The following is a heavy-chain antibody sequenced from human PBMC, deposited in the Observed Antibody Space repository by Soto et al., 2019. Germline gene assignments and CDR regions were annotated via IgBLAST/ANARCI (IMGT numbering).Heavy chain of an antibody. J-gene: IGHJ3*02. Sequence: EVQLVESGGGLVQPGRSLRLSCAASGFTFDDYAMHWVRQAPGKGLEWVSGISWNSGSIGYADSVKGRFTISRDNAKNSLYLQMNSVRAEDTALYYCAKEFRDGSLSFAFDIWGQGTMVTGSS. V-gene: IGHV3-9*01. D-gene: IGHD6-6*01. CDR1: GFTFDDYA. CDR2: ISWNSGSI. CDR3: AKEFRDGSLSFAFDI.